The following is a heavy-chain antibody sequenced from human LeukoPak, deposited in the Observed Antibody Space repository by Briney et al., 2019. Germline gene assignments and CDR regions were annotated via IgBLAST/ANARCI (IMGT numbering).Heavy chain of an antibody. V-gene: IGHV4-34*01. CDR3: ARGDPPLRWLARRAEYFQH. CDR2: INHSGST. Sequence: PSETLSLTCAVYGGSFSGYYWSWIRQPPGKGLEWIGEINHSGSTNYNPSLKSRVTISVDTSKNQFSLKLSSVTAADTAVYYCARGDPPLRWLARRAEYFQHWGQGTLVTASS. J-gene: IGHJ1*01. CDR1: GGSFSGYY. D-gene: IGHD6-19*01.